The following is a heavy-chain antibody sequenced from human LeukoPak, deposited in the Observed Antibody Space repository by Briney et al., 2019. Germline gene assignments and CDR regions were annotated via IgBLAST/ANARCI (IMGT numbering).Heavy chain of an antibody. V-gene: IGHV3-21*01. CDR2: ISSSSSYI. J-gene: IGHJ5*02. Sequence: GGSLRLSCAASGFTFSSYSMNWVRQAPGKGLEWVSSISSSSSYIYYADSVKGRFTISRDNAKNSLYLQMNNLRAEDTAVYYCARGRIAAAGRNWFDPWGQGTLVTVSS. CDR1: GFTFSSYS. CDR3: ARGRIAAAGRNWFDP. D-gene: IGHD6-13*01.